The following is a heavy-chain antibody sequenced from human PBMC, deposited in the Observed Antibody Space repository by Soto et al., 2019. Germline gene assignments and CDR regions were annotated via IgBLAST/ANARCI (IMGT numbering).Heavy chain of an antibody. Sequence: SETLSLTCAVYGGSFSGYYWSWIRPPPGKGLEWIGEINHSGSTNYNPSLKSRVTISVDTSKNQFSLKLSSVTAADTAVYYCARPTRQWLGLRYYYGMDVWGQGTTVT. D-gene: IGHD6-19*01. V-gene: IGHV4-34*01. CDR1: GGSFSGYY. J-gene: IGHJ6*02. CDR2: INHSGST. CDR3: ARPTRQWLGLRYYYGMDV.